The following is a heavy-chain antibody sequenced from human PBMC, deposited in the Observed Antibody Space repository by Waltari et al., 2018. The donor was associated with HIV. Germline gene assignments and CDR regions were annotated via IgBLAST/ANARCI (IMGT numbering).Heavy chain of an antibody. J-gene: IGHJ6*02. D-gene: IGHD2-2*01. CDR3: ARGFIVVVPTAMTGMDV. CDR2: INHSGST. CDR1: GGSFSGYS. Sequence: QVQLQQWGAGLLKPSETLSLTCAVYGGSFSGYSRSWTRQPPGKGLEWIGEINHSGSTNYNPSLKSRVTISVDTSKNQFSLKLSSVTAADTAVYYCARGFIVVVPTAMTGMDVWGQGTTATVSS. V-gene: IGHV4-34*01.